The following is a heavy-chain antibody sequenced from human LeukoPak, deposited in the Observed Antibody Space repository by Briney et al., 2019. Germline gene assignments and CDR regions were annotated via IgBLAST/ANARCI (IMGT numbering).Heavy chain of an antibody. CDR1: GFTFSSYW. V-gene: IGHV3-7*01. CDR3: AREWGYSSSWYPVEVGPYYFDY. CDR2: IKQDGSEK. J-gene: IGHJ4*02. Sequence: PEGSLRLSCAASGFTFSSYWMSWVRQAPGKGLEWVANIKQDGSEKYYVDSVKGRFTISRDNAKNSLYLQMNGLRAEDTAVYYCAREWGYSSSWYPVEVGPYYFDYWGQGTLVTVSS. D-gene: IGHD6-13*01.